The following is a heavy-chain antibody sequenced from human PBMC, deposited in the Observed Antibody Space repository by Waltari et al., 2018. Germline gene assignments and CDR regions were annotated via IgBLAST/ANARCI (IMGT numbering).Heavy chain of an antibody. J-gene: IGHJ4*02. CDR2: IYTRGST. CDR3: ARDLHY. Sequence: QEQLQESGPGLVKPSQTLSLTCTVSGGSIRSGSYYWSWIRQPAGKGLEWIGRIYTRGSTNYNPSLKSRVTILVDTSKNQFSLKLSSVTAADTAVYYCARDLHYWGQGTLVTVSS. CDR1: GGSIRSGSYY. V-gene: IGHV4-61*02.